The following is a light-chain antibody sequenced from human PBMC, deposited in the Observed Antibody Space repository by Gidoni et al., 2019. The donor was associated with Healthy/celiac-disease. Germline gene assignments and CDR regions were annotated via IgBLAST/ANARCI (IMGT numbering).Light chain of an antibody. J-gene: IGLJ2*01. CDR3: QAWDSSTVV. CDR2: QDS. V-gene: IGLV3-1*01. Sequence: YELTQPPSLSVSPGQTASITCSGDKLGDKYACWYQQKPGQSPVLVIYQDSKRPSGIPERFSGSNSGNTATLTISGTQAMDEADYYCQAWDSSTVVFGGGTKLTVL. CDR1: KLGDKY.